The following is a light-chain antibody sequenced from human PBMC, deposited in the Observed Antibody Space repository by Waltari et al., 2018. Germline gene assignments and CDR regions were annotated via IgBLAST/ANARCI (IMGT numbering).Light chain of an antibody. J-gene: IGLJ1*01. CDR3: NSRDRNGDLYV. V-gene: IGLV3-19*01. Sequence: SSELTQDPAVSVALGQTVRVTCQGYIFRDSYSSWHQQKPGTAPKLFVYSQNNRPSGIPHRFSGSGSRTTASLTITGAQAEDEAVYCCNSRDRNGDLYVFGSGTKVTVL. CDR1: IFRDSY. CDR2: SQN.